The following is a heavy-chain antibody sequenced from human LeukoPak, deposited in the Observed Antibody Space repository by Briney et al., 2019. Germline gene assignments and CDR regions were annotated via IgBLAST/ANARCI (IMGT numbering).Heavy chain of an antibody. V-gene: IGHV4-59*08. Sequence: SETLSLTCTVSGDSISSYYWSWIRQPPGKGLEWIGYIYYSGSTNYNPSLKSRVTISVDMSNNQFSLKLSSVTAADTAVYYCARRIGARIAVSGTLWFDPWGQGTLVTVS. D-gene: IGHD6-19*01. CDR1: GDSISSYY. CDR2: IYYSGST. CDR3: ARRIGARIAVSGTLWFDP. J-gene: IGHJ5*02.